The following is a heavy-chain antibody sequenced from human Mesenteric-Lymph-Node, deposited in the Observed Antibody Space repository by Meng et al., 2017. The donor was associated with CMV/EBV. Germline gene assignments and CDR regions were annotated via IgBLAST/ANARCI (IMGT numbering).Heavy chain of an antibody. CDR1: GYTFTGHY. D-gene: IGHD3-3*01. CDR2: MNPDTGGT. J-gene: IGHJ4*02. Sequence: ASVKVSCKASGYTFTGHYMHWVRQAPGHGLEWMGWMNPDTGGTNFAHKFQGRVTMTRDTSISTAYMELDRLRSDDTAVYYCARDRKYDFWSGYTGPMDHWGQGTLVTVS. V-gene: IGHV1-2*02. CDR3: ARDRKYDFWSGYTGPMDH.